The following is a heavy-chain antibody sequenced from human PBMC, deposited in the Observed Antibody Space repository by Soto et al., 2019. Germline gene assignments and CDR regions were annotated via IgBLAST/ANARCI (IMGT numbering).Heavy chain of an antibody. CDR1: GGTFSGYY. D-gene: IGHD3-10*01. J-gene: IGHJ6*02. CDR2: ITHSGST. V-gene: IGHV4-34*01. Sequence: SETLSLTCAAYGGTFSGYYWSWIRQPPGKGLEWIGEITHSGSTNYNPSPKSRGTISVDTYKNQFYLKQSSVTAADTAVYYCARVRITIVRGVVYYYYGMDVWGQGTTVTVSS. CDR3: ARVRITIVRGVVYYYYGMDV.